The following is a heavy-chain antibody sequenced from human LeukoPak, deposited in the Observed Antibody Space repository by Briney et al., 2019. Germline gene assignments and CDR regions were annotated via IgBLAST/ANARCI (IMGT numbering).Heavy chain of an antibody. J-gene: IGHJ5*02. CDR3: VRKGSRIRYWFDP. D-gene: IGHD2-2*01. CDR1: GESFSGYY. V-gene: IGHV4-34*01. CDR2: INYSGST. Sequence: SETLSLTCTVYGESFSGYYWSWIRRPPGKGLEWIGEINYSGSTNYNASLKSRVTISVDTSKSQFSLKLSSVTAADTAVYYCVRKGSRIRYWFDPWGQGTLVTVSS.